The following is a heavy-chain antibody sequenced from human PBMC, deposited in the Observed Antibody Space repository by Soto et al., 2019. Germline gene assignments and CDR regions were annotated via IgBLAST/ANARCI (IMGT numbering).Heavy chain of an antibody. CDR1: GGSISSSSYY. CDR3: ARQGVGANDFDY. D-gene: IGHD1-26*01. J-gene: IGHJ4*02. V-gene: IGHV4-39*01. CDR2: IYYSGST. Sequence: QLQLQESGPGLVKPSETLSLTCTVSGGSISSSSYYWGWIRQPPGKGLEWIGSIYYSGSTYYYPSLKSRVTISVDTSKNQFSLKLSSVTAADTAVYYCARQGVGANDFDYWGQGTLVTVSS.